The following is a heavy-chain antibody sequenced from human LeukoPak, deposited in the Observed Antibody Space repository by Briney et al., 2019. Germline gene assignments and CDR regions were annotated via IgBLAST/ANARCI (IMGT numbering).Heavy chain of an antibody. CDR1: GGTFSSYA. Sequence: ASVKVSCKASGGTFSSYAISWVRQAPGQGLEWMGGIIPIFGTASYAQKFQGRVTMTRDTSTSTVYMELSSLRSEDTAVYYCARERGVYYYDSSGSDAFDIWGQGTMVTVSS. J-gene: IGHJ3*02. D-gene: IGHD3-22*01. V-gene: IGHV1-69*05. CDR2: IIPIFGTA. CDR3: ARERGVYYYDSSGSDAFDI.